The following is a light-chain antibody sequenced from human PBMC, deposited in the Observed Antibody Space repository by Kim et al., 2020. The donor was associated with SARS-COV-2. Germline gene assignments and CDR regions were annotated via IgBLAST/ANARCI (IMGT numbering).Light chain of an antibody. CDR1: SSRSYY. Sequence: VTLEQTVRITCQGDSSRSYYASWYQQKPGQAPVLVIYGKNNRPSGIPDRFSGSSSGNTASLTITGAQAEDEADYYCNSRDSSGNHYVFGTGTKVTVL. CDR2: GKN. CDR3: NSRDSSGNHYV. J-gene: IGLJ1*01. V-gene: IGLV3-19*01.